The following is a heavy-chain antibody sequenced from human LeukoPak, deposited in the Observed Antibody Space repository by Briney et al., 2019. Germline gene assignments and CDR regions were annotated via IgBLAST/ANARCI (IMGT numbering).Heavy chain of an antibody. CDR3: AKDGAAAGSWELYFDY. J-gene: IGHJ4*02. V-gene: IGHV3-30*18. D-gene: IGHD6-13*01. CDR2: ISYDGSNK. Sequence: GGSLRLSCAASGFTFSSYGMHWVRQAPGKGLEWVAVISYDGSNKYYADSVKGRFTISRDNSKNTLYLQMNSLRAEDTAVYYCAKDGAAAGSWELYFDYWGQGTLVTVSS. CDR1: GFTFSSYG.